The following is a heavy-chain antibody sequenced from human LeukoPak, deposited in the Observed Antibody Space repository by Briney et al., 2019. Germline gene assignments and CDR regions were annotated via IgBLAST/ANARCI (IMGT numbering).Heavy chain of an antibody. Sequence: GGSLRLSCAASGFTFSSYSMTWVRQAPGKGLEWVSSISSSSSYIYYADSVKGRFTISRDNAKNSLYLQMNSLRAEDTAVYYCARGREPLRYFDWLFDYWGQGTLVTVSS. J-gene: IGHJ4*02. V-gene: IGHV3-21*01. CDR2: ISSSSSYI. CDR3: ARGREPLRYFDWLFDY. CDR1: GFTFSSYS. D-gene: IGHD3-9*01.